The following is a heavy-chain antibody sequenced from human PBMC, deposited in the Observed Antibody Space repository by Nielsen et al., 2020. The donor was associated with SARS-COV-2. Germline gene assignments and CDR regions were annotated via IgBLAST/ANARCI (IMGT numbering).Heavy chain of an antibody. J-gene: IGHJ6*03. CDR2: IKSKTDGGTT. CDR3: TTVQQLVGYYYYYMDV. V-gene: IGHV3-15*01. Sequence: WIRQPPRKGLEWVGRIKSKTDGGTTDYAAPVKGRFTISRDDSINTLYLQMNSLKTEDTAVYYCTTVQQLVGYYYYYMDVWGKGTTVTVSS. D-gene: IGHD6-13*01.